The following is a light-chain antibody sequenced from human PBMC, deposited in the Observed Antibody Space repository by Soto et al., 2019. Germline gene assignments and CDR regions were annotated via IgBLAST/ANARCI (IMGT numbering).Light chain of an antibody. V-gene: IGKV3-11*01. CDR3: QQRSNWPPA. J-gene: IGKJ5*01. Sequence: EVVLTQSPATLSLSPGERATLFCRASRSVSSYLAWYQQKPGQAPRLLIYDASNRATGIPARFSGSGSGTDFTLTISSLEPEDFAVYYCQQRSNWPPAFGQGTRLEI. CDR2: DAS. CDR1: RSVSSY.